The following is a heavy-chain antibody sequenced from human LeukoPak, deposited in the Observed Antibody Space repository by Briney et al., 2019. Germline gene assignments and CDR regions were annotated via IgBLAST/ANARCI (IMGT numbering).Heavy chain of an antibody. CDR3: ARVGSNDFWSGYYRNYYYYGMDV. V-gene: IGHV3-33*01. D-gene: IGHD3-3*01. Sequence: SLRLSCAASGFTFSSYGMHWVRQAPGKGLEWVAVIWYDGSNKYYADSVKGRFTISRDNSKNTLYLQMNSLRAEDTAVYYCARVGSNDFWSGYYRNYYYYGMDVWGQGTTVTVSS. CDR2: IWYDGSNK. CDR1: GFTFSSYG. J-gene: IGHJ6*02.